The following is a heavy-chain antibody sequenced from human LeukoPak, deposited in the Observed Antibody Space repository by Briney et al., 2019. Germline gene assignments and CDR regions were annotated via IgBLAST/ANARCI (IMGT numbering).Heavy chain of an antibody. CDR3: ARGSNIVVVVAANNWFDP. V-gene: IGHV4-34*01. D-gene: IGHD2-15*01. CDR2: INHSGST. Sequence: SETLSLTCAVYGGSFSGYYWSWIRQPPGKGLEWIGEINHSGSTNYNPSLKSRVTISVDTSKNQFSLKLSSATAADTAVYYCARGSNIVVVVAANNWFDPWGQGTLVTVSS. J-gene: IGHJ5*02. CDR1: GGSFSGYY.